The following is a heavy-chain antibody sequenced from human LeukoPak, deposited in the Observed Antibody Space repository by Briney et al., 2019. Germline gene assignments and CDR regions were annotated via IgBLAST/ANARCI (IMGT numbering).Heavy chain of an antibody. CDR1: GGSISSGRYY. CDR2: IYYSGST. Sequence: SETLSLSCTVSGGSISSGRYYWNWIRQHPGKGLEWIGFIYYSGSTNYNPSLKSRVIISLDTSKNQFSLKLSPVTAADTAVYYCARADYDILAGYYLDYWGQGTLVTVSS. D-gene: IGHD3-9*01. CDR3: ARADYDILAGYYLDY. J-gene: IGHJ4*02. V-gene: IGHV4-31*03.